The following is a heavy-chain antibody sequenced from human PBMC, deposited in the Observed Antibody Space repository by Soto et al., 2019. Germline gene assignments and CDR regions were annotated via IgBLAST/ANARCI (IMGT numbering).Heavy chain of an antibody. CDR3: ARVSEWELPYFQH. CDR1: GYTFTSYG. Sequence: ASEKVSCKASGYTFTSYGISWVRQAPGQGLEWMGWISGYNGNTNYAQKLQGRVTMTTDTSTSTAYMELRSLRSDDTAVFYCARVSEWELPYFQHWGQGTLVTVSS. CDR2: ISGYNGNT. J-gene: IGHJ1*01. D-gene: IGHD1-26*01. V-gene: IGHV1-18*01.